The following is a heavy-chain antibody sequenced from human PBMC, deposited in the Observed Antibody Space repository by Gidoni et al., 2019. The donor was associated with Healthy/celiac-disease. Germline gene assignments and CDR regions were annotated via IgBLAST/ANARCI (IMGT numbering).Heavy chain of an antibody. CDR3: ARDGKLGYCSGGSCHDYYYYGMDV. Sequence: QVQLVQSGAEVKKPGASVKVSCKASGYTFTSYGISWVRQAPGQGLEWMGWISAYNGNTNYAQKLQGRVTMTTDTSTSTAYMELRSLRSDDTAVYYCARDGKLGYCSGGSCHDYYYYGMDVWGQGTTVTVSS. CDR2: ISAYNGNT. V-gene: IGHV1-18*01. D-gene: IGHD2-15*01. J-gene: IGHJ6*02. CDR1: GYTFTSYG.